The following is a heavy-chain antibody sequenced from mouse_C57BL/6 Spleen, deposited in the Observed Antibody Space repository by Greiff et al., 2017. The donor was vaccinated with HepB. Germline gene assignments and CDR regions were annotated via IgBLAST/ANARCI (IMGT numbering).Heavy chain of an antibody. D-gene: IGHD2-3*01. V-gene: IGHV1-9*01. J-gene: IGHJ1*03. CDR2: ILPGSGST. CDR3: ARGVPIYDGYYWYFDV. CDR1: GYTFTGYW. Sequence: QVQLQQSGAELMKPGASVKLSCKATGYTFTGYWIEWVKQRPGHGLEWIGEILPGSGSTNYNEKFKGKATFTADTSSNTAYMQLSSLTTEDSAIYYCARGVPIYDGYYWYFDVWGTGTTVTVSS.